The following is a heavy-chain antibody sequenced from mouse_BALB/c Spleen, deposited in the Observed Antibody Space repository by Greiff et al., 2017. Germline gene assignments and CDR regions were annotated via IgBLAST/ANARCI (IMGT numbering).Heavy chain of an antibody. CDR3: ARDRKGYGIFDY. D-gene: IGHD2-10*02. V-gene: IGHV5-6-3*01. CDR2: INSNGGST. CDR1: GFTFSSYG. J-gene: IGHJ2*01. Sequence: EVKVVESGGGLVQPGGSLKLSCAASGFTFSSYGMSWVRQTPDKRLELVATINSNGGSTYYPDSVKGRFTISRDNAKNTLYLQMSSLKSEDTAMYYCARDRKGYGIFDYWGQGTTLTVSS.